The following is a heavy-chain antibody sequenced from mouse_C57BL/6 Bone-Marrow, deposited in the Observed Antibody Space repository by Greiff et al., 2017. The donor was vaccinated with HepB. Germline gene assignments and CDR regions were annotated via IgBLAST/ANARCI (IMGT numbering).Heavy chain of an antibody. Sequence: DVKLVESGGDLVKPGGSLKLSCAASGFTFSSYGMSWVRQTPDKRLEWVATISSGGSYTYYPDSVKGRFTISRDNAKNTLYLQMSSMKSEDTAMYYYARHLYWYLDVWGTGTTVTVSS. CDR2: ISSGGSYT. J-gene: IGHJ1*03. CDR1: GFTFSSYG. V-gene: IGHV5-6*02. CDR3: ARHLYWYLDV.